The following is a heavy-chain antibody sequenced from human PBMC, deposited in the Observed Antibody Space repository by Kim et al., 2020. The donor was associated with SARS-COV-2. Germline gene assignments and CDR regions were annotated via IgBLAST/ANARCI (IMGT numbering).Heavy chain of an antibody. Sequence: SETLSLTCTVSGGSISSYYWSWIRQPPGKGLEWIGYIYYSGSTNYNPSLKSRVTISVDTSKNQFSLKLSSVTAADTAVYYCARSGLPTVTIYYGMDVWGQGTTVTVSS. J-gene: IGHJ6*02. CDR2: IYYSGST. D-gene: IGHD4-17*01. CDR1: GGSISSYY. V-gene: IGHV4-59*13. CDR3: ARSGLPTVTIYYGMDV.